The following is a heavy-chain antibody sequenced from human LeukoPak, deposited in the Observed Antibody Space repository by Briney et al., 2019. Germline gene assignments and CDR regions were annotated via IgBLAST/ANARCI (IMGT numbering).Heavy chain of an antibody. D-gene: IGHD1-26*01. CDR3: AVGATTSFDY. V-gene: IGHV4-59*01. J-gene: IGHJ4*02. CDR2: IYYSGST. Sequence: SETLSLTCTVSGGSISSYYWSWIRQPPGKGLEWIGYIYYSGSTNYNPSLKSRVTISVDTSKNQFSLKLSSVTAADTAVYYCAVGATTSFDYWGQGTLVTVSS. CDR1: GGSISSYY.